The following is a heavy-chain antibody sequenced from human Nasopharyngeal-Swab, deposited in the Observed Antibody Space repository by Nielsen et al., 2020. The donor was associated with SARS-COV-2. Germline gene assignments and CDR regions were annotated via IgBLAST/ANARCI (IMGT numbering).Heavy chain of an antibody. Sequence: ASVKVSCKTSGYTFASFDINWVRQATGRGLEWVGWMNLDSGDTHYAQEFQGKVTLTRDTSRSTAYMELSSLRSEDTAVYYCARGPRPKRHLDYWAREPWSPSPQ. CDR2: MNLDSGDT. V-gene: IGHV1-8*01. CDR3: ARGPRPKRHLDY. J-gene: IGHJ4*02. D-gene: IGHD1-1*01. CDR1: GYTFASFD.